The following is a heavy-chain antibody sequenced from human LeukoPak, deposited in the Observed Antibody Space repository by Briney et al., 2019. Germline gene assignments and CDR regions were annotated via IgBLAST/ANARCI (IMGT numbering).Heavy chain of an antibody. Sequence: PSETLSLTCTVSGGSISSYYWGWIRQPPGKGLEWIGSIYYSGSTYYNPSLKSRVTISVDTSKNQFSLKLSSVTAADTAVYYCARRYSYYDSSGHYYYYMDVWGKGTTVTVSS. CDR3: ARRYSYYDSSGHYYYYMDV. D-gene: IGHD3-22*01. V-gene: IGHV4-39*01. CDR1: GGSISSYY. J-gene: IGHJ6*03. CDR2: IYYSGST.